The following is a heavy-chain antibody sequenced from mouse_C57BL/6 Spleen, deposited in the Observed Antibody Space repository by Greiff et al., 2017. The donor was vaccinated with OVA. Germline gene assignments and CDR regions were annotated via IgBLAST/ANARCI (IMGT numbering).Heavy chain of an antibody. CDR2: INYDGSST. Sequence: EVQVVESEGGLVQPGSSMKLSCTASGFTFSDYYMAWVRQVPEKGLEWVANINYDGSSTYYLDSLKSRFIISRDNAKNILYLQMSSLKSEDTATYYCGREDYGSEGFAYWGQGTLVTVSA. D-gene: IGHD1-1*01. J-gene: IGHJ3*01. CDR3: GREDYGSEGFAY. CDR1: GFTFSDYY. V-gene: IGHV5-16*01.